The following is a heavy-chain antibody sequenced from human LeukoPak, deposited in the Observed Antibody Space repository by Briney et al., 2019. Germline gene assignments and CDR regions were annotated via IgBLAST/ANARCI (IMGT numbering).Heavy chain of an antibody. CDR2: ISSSGSTI. V-gene: IGHV3-48*03. D-gene: IGHD6-6*01. CDR3: ARAYSSSFSPWAYYYMDV. CDR1: GFTFSSYE. J-gene: IGHJ6*03. Sequence: GGSLRLSCAASGFTFSSYEMNWVRQAPGKGLEWVSYISSSGSTIYYADSVKGRLTISRDNAKNSLYLQMNSLRAEDTAVYYCARAYSSSFSPWAYYYMDVWGKGTTVTVSS.